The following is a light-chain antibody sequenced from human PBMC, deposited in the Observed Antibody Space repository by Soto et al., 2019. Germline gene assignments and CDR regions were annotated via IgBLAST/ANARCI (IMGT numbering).Light chain of an antibody. CDR1: QYINTR. CDR3: QQYNNWPRT. CDR2: QTS. V-gene: IGKV3D-15*01. J-gene: IGKJ1*01. Sequence: EIVLTQSPATLSLSPGERATLSCRASQYINTRLVWYQHRPGQAPRLLIYQTSIRAAGIPARFSGSGSGTEFTLTISSLQSEDFAVYYCQQYNNWPRTFGQGTKVDI.